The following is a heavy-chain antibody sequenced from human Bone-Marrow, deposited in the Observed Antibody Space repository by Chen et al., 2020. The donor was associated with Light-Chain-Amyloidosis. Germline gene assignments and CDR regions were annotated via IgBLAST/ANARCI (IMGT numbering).Heavy chain of an antibody. CDR1: GYTFPNYW. V-gene: IGHV5-51*01. CDR2: IYPDYSDA. Sequence: EVQLEQSGPEVKKPGESLKISCKGSGYTFPNYWIGGVRPMPGKGLEWMGVIYPDYSDARYSPSFEGQVTISADKSITTAYLQWRSLKASDTAMYYCARRRDGYNFDYWGQGTLVTVSS. J-gene: IGHJ4*02. CDR3: ARRRDGYNFDY. D-gene: IGHD5-12*01.